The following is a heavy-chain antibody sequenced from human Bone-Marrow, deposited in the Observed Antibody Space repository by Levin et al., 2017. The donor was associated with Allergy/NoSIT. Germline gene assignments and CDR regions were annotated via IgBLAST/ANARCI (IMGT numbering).Heavy chain of an antibody. CDR2: SNPDSGGT. V-gene: IGHV1-2*06. CDR1: GYTFSGYY. Sequence: ASVKVSCKTAGYTFSGYYIHWVRQAPGQGLEWLGRSNPDSGGTNYAQKFQGRVSMTRDTSISTAYMELSRLRSDDTAVYYCARDLSPLRMYSRSANFDYWGQGTLVTVSS. D-gene: IGHD6-6*01. J-gene: IGHJ4*02. CDR3: ARDLSPLRMYSRSANFDY.